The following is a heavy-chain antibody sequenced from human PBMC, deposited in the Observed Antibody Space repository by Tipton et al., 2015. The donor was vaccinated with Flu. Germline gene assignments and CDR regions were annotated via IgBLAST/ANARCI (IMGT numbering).Heavy chain of an antibody. J-gene: IGHJ4*02. Sequence: GLVKPSETLSLTCAVTGYYIDRGFFWGWIRLPPRGGLEWVAKSAHTGRAFYNPSLGGRASISLDVSTNQFSLKITSGTAADTAVYYCAQIAPQDSTYYGRQWGQGAQITVSS. CDR1: GYYIDRGFF. D-gene: IGHD2/OR15-2a*01. CDR3: AQIAPQDSTYYGRQ. V-gene: IGHV4-38-2*01. CDR2: SAHTGRA.